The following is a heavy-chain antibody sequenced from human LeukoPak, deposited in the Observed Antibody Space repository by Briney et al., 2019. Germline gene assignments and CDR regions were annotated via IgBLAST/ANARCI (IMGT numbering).Heavy chain of an antibody. V-gene: IGHV4-59*13. J-gene: IGHJ4*02. CDR3: AVLGNYALNY. CDR2: LYYSGST. Sequence: TSETLSLTCTVSGGSISSYYWSWIRQPPGKGLEWIGYLYYSGSTNYNPSLKSRVTISVDMSKNQLSLKLSSVTAADTAVYYCAVLGNYALNYWGQGTLVTVSS. CDR1: GGSISSYY. D-gene: IGHD1-7*01.